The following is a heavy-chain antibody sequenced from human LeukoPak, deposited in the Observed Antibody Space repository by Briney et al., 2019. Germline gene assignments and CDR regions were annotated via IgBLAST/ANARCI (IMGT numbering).Heavy chain of an antibody. V-gene: IGHV1-24*01. Sequence: ASVKVSCKVSGYTLTELSMHWVRQAPGKGLEWMGGFDPEDGETIYAQKFQGRVTMTEDTSTDTAYMELSSLRSEDTAVYYCATGPLLWELKRGYAFDIWGQGTMVTVSS. D-gene: IGHD1-26*01. CDR2: FDPEDGET. J-gene: IGHJ3*02. CDR1: GYTLTELS. CDR3: ATGPLLWELKRGYAFDI.